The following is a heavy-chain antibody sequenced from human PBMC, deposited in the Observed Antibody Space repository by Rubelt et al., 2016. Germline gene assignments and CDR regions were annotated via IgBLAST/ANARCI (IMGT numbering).Heavy chain of an antibody. CDR2: FYYSATS. CDR3: ARPKATTVVTNFWYFDL. Sequence: LEWIGSFYYSATSYYNPSLKSRVTISVDTSKNQFSLKLTSVTATDTAVYYCARPKATTVVTNFWYFDLWGRGTLVTVSS. J-gene: IGHJ2*01. D-gene: IGHD4-23*01. V-gene: IGHV4-39*01.